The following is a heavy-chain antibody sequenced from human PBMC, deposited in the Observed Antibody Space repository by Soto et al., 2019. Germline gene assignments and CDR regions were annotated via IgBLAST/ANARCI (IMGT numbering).Heavy chain of an antibody. J-gene: IGHJ4*02. Sequence: VQLVQSGAEVQKPGDSVKVSCVASGYTFSNYGISWVRQAPGQGLERGGWISANNGNTKYAQRVQGRVTMNTDISTTTAYMELRSLRSDDTAVYYCARGGTYNVYDYAGEDNWGQGTLVTVSS. D-gene: IGHD5-12*01. CDR3: ARGGTYNVYDYAGEDN. V-gene: IGHV1-18*01. CDR1: GYTFSNYG. CDR2: ISANNGNT.